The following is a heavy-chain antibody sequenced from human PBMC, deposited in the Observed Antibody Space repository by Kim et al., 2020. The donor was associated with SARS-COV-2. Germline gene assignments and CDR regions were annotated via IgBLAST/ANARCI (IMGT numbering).Heavy chain of an antibody. CDR1: FFPFFSSS. V-gene: IGHV3-49*03. CDR3: TRDDFWSGYSDY. J-gene: IGHJ4*02. Sequence: SFSLSFPSSFFPFFSSSLRWFRPAPGKGLEFVFLSIFYFLCVSSEYALSLHCRFILSRAASKSIAYLQMNSLKTEDTAVYYCTRDDFWSGYSDYWGQGTLVTVSS. D-gene: IGHD3-3*01. CDR2: SIFYFLCVSS.